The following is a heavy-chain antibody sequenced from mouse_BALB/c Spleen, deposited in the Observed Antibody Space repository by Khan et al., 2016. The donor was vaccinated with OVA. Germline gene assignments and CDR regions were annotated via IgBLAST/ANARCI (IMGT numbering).Heavy chain of an antibody. V-gene: IGHV5-6*01. CDR2: ISSCGSYT. CDR1: GFTFSTYG. J-gene: IGHJ3*01. CDR3: ARLAYYYNSEGFAY. D-gene: IGHD1-1*01. Sequence: VQLKESGGDLVKPGGSLKLSCAASGFTFSTYGMSWVRQTPDKRLEWVATISSCGSYTYYPDNVKGRFTISRDNAKNTLYLQMSSLKSVDTAMYYCARLAYYYNSEGFAYWGQGTLVTVSA.